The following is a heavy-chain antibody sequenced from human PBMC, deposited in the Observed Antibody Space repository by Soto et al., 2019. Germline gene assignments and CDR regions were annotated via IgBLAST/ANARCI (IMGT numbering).Heavy chain of an antibody. Sequence: QVQLQESGPGLVKPSQTLSLTCTVSGGSISSGGYYWSWIRQHPGKGLEWIGYIYYSGSTYYNPPVKSRVTISVDTSKNQFSLKLSSVTAADTAVYYCARARGCVVVVAATTNVFDPWGEGTLVTVSS. CDR1: GGSISSGGYY. CDR3: ARARGCVVVVAATTNVFDP. V-gene: IGHV4-31*03. D-gene: IGHD2-15*01. J-gene: IGHJ5*02. CDR2: IYYSGST.